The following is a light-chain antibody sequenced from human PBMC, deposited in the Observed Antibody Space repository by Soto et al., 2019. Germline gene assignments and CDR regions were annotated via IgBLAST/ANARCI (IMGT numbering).Light chain of an antibody. Sequence: EIVLTLSPGTLSLSPGERATLSCRASQSVSSSFLAWYQQKPGQAPRLLIYGASNRATGIPDRFSGSGSGTDFTLTISRLEPEDFAVYYCQQYVTSPWAFGQGTKVAIE. CDR2: GAS. J-gene: IGKJ1*01. CDR3: QQYVTSPWA. V-gene: IGKV3-20*01. CDR1: QSVSSSF.